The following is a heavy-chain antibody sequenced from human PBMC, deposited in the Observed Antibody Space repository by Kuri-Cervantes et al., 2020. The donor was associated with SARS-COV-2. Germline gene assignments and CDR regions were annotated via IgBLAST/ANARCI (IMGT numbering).Heavy chain of an antibody. CDR3: ARDGWSGSNGAFDI. J-gene: IGHJ3*02. Sequence: SETLSLTCTVSGGSISRGGYYWSWIRQHPGKGLEWIGYIYYSGSTYYNPSLKSRVTISVDTSKNQFSLKLSSVTAADTAVYYCARDGWSGSNGAFDIWGQGTMVTVSS. CDR1: GGSISRGGYY. V-gene: IGHV4-31*03. D-gene: IGHD1-26*01. CDR2: IYYSGST.